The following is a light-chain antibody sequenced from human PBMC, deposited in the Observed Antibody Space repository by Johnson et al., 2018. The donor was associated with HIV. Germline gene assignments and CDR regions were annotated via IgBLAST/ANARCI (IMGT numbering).Light chain of an antibody. J-gene: IGLJ1*01. Sequence: QSVLTQPPSVSAAPGQKVTISCSGSSSNIGNNDVSWYQQLPGTAPKLLIYDNNKRPSGIPDRFSASKSGTSATLGITGLQTGDEADYYCGTWDSSLSAGVFGTGTKVTVL. CDR2: DNN. CDR1: SSNIGNND. CDR3: GTWDSSLSAGV. V-gene: IGLV1-51*01.